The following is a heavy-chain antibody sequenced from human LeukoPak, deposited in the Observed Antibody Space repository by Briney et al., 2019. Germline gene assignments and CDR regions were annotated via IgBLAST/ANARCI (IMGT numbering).Heavy chain of an antibody. CDR3: AKRPNYDSSGHFDF. CDR2: ISGSDGTT. V-gene: IGHV3-23*01. Sequence: GRSLRLSCAASGFTFSSYAMSWVRQAPGKGLEWVSSISGSDGTTYYADSVKGRFTISRDNSKNTLYLHMNTLRAEDTAVYYCAKRPNYDSSGHFDFRGQGTLVTDSS. J-gene: IGHJ4*02. D-gene: IGHD3-22*01. CDR1: GFTFSSYA.